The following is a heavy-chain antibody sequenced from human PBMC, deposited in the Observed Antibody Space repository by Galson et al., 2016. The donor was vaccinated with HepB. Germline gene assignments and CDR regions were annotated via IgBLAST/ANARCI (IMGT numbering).Heavy chain of an antibody. V-gene: IGHV3-33*01. CDR2: IRFDGSNQ. CDR3: ARDPEKGGLWFFDL. CDR1: GFTFSSYG. J-gene: IGHJ2*01. Sequence: SLRLSCAASGFTFSSYGIHWVRQAPGKGLEWVALIRFDGSNQYYADSVKGRFSISRDNSKNNLYLQMNSLRADDTAVYYCARDPEKGGLWFFDLWGRGTLVTVSS. D-gene: IGHD3/OR15-3a*01.